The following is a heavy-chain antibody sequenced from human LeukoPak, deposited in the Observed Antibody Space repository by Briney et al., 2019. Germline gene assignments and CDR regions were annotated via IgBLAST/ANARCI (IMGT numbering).Heavy chain of an antibody. V-gene: IGHV1-69*04. CDR2: IIPILGIA. CDR3: AREPMVRGVIPLTGVFDI. D-gene: IGHD3-10*01. J-gene: IGHJ3*02. Sequence: ASVKVSCKASGGTFSSYGISWVRQAPGQGLEWMGRIIPILGIANYAQKFQGRVTITADKSTSIAYMELSSLRSEDTAVYYCAREPMVRGVIPLTGVFDIWGQGTMVTVSS. CDR1: GGTFSSYG.